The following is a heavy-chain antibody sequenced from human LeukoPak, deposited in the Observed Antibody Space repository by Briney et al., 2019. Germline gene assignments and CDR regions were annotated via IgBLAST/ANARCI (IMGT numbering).Heavy chain of an antibody. V-gene: IGHV4-59*01. CDR1: GGSISSYY. J-gene: IGHJ3*02. CDR3: ARVGDGAFDI. CDR2: IYYSGNT. Sequence: SETLSLTCTVSGGSISSYYWSWIRQPPGKGLEWIGYIYYSGNTNYNPSLKSRVTISIDTSKNQFSLKLSSVTAADTAVYYCARVGDGAFDIWGQGAMVTVSS. D-gene: IGHD3-16*01.